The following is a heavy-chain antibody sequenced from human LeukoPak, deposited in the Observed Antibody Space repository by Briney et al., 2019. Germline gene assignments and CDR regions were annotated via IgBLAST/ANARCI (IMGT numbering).Heavy chain of an antibody. CDR2: IKNDGSST. CDR3: ARDRRTAAGTDC. Sequence: PGGSLRLSCAASEINFSSYWMHWVRQAPGKGLVWVSHIKNDGSSTIYADSVKGRFTISRDNAKNTLYLQMNSLRVEDTAVYYCARDRRTAAGTDCWGQGTLVTVSS. J-gene: IGHJ4*02. CDR1: EINFSSYW. V-gene: IGHV3-74*01. D-gene: IGHD6-13*01.